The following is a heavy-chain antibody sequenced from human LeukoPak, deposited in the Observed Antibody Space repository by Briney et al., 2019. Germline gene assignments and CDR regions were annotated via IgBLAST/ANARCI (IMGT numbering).Heavy chain of an antibody. D-gene: IGHD6-19*01. Sequence: GESLKISCKGSGYSFPSYWIGWVRQMPGKGLEWMGIIYPGDSDTRYSPSFQGQVTISADKSIRTAFLRWSSLEASDTAIYYCARHSGVALAGKAFDLWGQGTMVTVSS. CDR2: IYPGDSDT. V-gene: IGHV5-51*01. CDR3: ARHSGVALAGKAFDL. J-gene: IGHJ3*01. CDR1: GYSFPSYW.